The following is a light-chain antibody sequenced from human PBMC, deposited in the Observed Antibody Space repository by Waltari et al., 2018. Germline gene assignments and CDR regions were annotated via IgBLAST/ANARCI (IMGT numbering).Light chain of an antibody. Sequence: EIVVTQSPATLSVSPGERPTLPCRARQTVSSNFAWYQQKPGQAPRLLIYGSSLRATGVPARFSGSGSGTEFTLTISSLQSEDFAVYYCQQYDSWPRTFGQGTKVEIK. CDR3: QQYDSWPRT. CDR1: QTVSSN. J-gene: IGKJ1*01. V-gene: IGKV3-15*01. CDR2: GSS.